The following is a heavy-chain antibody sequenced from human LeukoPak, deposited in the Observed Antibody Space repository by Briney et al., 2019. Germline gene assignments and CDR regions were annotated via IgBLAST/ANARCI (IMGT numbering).Heavy chain of an antibody. D-gene: IGHD2-2*01. CDR3: ATCSSTSCYEYSYYYMDV. V-gene: IGHV5-51*01. J-gene: IGHJ6*03. Sequence: GESLKISCKGSGYSFTSYWIGWGRPMPGKGLEWMGIIYPGDSDTRYSPSFQGQVTISADKSISTASLQWSSLKASDTAMYYCATCSSTSCYEYSYYYMDVWGKGTAVTVSS. CDR2: IYPGDSDT. CDR1: GYSFTSYW.